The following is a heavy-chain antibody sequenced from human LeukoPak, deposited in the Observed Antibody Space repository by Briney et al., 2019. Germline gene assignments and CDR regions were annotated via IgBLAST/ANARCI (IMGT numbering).Heavy chain of an antibody. CDR1: GFTFSSYR. Sequence: GGSLRLSYGASGFTFSSYRMNWVRQAPGKGLEWVSSISSSSSYIYYADSMKGRFTISRDNAKNSLYLQMNSLRAEDTAVYYCARGTLSRFDYWGQGTLVTVSS. V-gene: IGHV3-21*01. J-gene: IGHJ4*02. CDR3: ARGTLSRFDY. CDR2: ISSSSSYI.